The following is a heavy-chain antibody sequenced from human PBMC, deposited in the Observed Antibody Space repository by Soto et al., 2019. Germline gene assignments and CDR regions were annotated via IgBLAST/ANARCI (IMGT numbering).Heavy chain of an antibody. V-gene: IGHV4-34*01. CDR2: INHSGST. CDR1: GGSFSGYY. J-gene: IGHJ4*02. Sequence: QVQLQQWGAGLLKPSETLSLTCAVYGGSFSGYYWSWIRQPPGKGLEWIGEINHSGSTNYNPSLKSRVTISVDTSKNQFSLKLSSVTAADTAVYYCARESARGYNWNAGRGYFDYWGQGTLVTVSS. D-gene: IGHD1-20*01. CDR3: ARESARGYNWNAGRGYFDY.